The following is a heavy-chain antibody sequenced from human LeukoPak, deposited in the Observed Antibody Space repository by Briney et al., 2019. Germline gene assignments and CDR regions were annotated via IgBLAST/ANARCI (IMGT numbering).Heavy chain of an antibody. V-gene: IGHV3-23*01. CDR1: GFIFSNYA. D-gene: IGHD2-15*01. J-gene: IGHJ4*02. CDR2: ISGSDDNT. CDR3: AKSRSGVSSCYNY. Sequence: GGSLRLSCAASGFIFSNYAMSWVRQAPGKGLEWVSAISGSDDNTYYADSVRGRFTISRDNSKNTLYLQMNSLRAEDTATYFCAKSRSGVSSCYNYWGQGTLVTVSS.